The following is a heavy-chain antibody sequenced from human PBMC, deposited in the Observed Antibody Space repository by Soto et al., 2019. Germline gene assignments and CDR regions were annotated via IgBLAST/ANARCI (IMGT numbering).Heavy chain of an antibody. J-gene: IGHJ4*02. V-gene: IGHV1-2*04. CDR2: INPNSGGT. CDR1: GYTFTGYY. D-gene: IGHD2-2*01. CDR3: ARGEDIVVVPAALPSEFDD. Sequence: ASVKVSCKASGYTFTGYYMHWVRQAPGQGLEWMGWINPNSGGTNYAQKFQGWVTMTRDTSISTAYMELSRLRSDDTAVYYCARGEDIVVVPAALPSEFDDWGQGTLVTVSS.